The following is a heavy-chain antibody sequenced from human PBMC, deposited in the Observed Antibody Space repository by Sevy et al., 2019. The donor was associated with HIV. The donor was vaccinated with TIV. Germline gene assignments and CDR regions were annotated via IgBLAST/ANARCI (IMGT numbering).Heavy chain of an antibody. CDR1: GFTFGDYA. Sequence: GSLRLSCTASGFTFGDYAMSWFRQAPGKGLEWVGFIRSKAYGGTTEYAASVKGRFTISRDDSKSIAYLQMNSLKTEDTAVYYCTREGDGELVVVVPAAGDAFDIWGQGTMVTVSS. V-gene: IGHV3-49*03. CDR2: IRSKAYGGTT. D-gene: IGHD2-2*01. J-gene: IGHJ3*02. CDR3: TREGDGELVVVVPAAGDAFDI.